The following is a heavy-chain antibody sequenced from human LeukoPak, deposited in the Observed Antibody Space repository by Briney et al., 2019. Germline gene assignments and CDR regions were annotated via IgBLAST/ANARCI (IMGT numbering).Heavy chain of an antibody. V-gene: IGHV4-34*01. Sequence: PSETLSLTCTVSGGSINSYYWSWIRQPPGKGLEWIGEINHSGSTNYNPSLKSRVTISVDTSKNQFSLKLSSVTAADTAVYYCARVVPAAGADYWGQGTLVTVSS. J-gene: IGHJ4*02. CDR3: ARVVPAAGADY. CDR1: GGSINSYY. CDR2: INHSGST. D-gene: IGHD2-2*01.